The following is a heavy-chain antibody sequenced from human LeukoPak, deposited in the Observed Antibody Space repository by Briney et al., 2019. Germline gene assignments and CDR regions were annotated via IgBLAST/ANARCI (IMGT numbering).Heavy chain of an antibody. Sequence: SETLSLTCTVSSGSISTSNYYWGWVRQPPGKALEWIGNIFYSGSTCYSPSLKSRVTISLDTSRNQFSLKLNSVTAADTAVYYCARDRYYYDSSGYDPYFDYWGQGTLVTVSS. V-gene: IGHV4-39*07. CDR3: ARDRYYYDSSGYDPYFDY. CDR1: SGSISTSNYY. CDR2: IFYSGST. D-gene: IGHD3-22*01. J-gene: IGHJ4*02.